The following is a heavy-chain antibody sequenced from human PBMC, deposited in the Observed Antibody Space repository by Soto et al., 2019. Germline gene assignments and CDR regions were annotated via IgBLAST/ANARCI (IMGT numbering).Heavy chain of an antibody. V-gene: IGHV3-11*01. CDR3: ARGRIAVAGPREFDP. D-gene: IGHD6-19*01. J-gene: IGHJ5*02. Sequence: GGSLRLSCVASGFTFSDYYMSWIRQAPGKGLEWVSYISSSGSTIYYADSVKGRFTISRDNAKNSLYLQMNSLRAEDTAVYYCARGRIAVAGPREFDPWGQGTLVAVSS. CDR1: GFTFSDYY. CDR2: ISSSGSTI.